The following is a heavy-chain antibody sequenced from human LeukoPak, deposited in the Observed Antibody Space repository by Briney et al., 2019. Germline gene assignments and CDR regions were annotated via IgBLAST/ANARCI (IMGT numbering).Heavy chain of an antibody. D-gene: IGHD3-10*01. CDR3: AKDALPYYYGSGSYSGY. CDR1: GFTFSSYA. V-gene: IGHV3-23*01. Sequence: GGSLRLSCAASGFTFSSYAMSWVRQAPGKGLEWVSAISGSGGSTYYADSVKGRFTISRDNSKNTLYLQMNSLRAEDTAVYYCAKDALPYYYGSGSYSGYWGQGTLVTVSS. CDR2: ISGSGGST. J-gene: IGHJ4*02.